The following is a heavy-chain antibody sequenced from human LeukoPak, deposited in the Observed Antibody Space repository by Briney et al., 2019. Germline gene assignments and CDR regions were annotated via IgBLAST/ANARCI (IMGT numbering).Heavy chain of an antibody. V-gene: IGHV3-23*01. D-gene: IGHD4-17*01. J-gene: IGHJ4*02. CDR1: GFTFSSYA. CDR3: AKARYGDYVAPVGGLFDY. CDR2: ISGSGGST. Sequence: GGSLRLSCAASGFTFSSYAMSWVRQAPGKGLEWVSAISGSGGSTYYADSVKGRFTISRDNSKNTLYLQMNSLRAEDTAVYYCAKARYGDYVAPVGGLFDYWGQGTLVTVSS.